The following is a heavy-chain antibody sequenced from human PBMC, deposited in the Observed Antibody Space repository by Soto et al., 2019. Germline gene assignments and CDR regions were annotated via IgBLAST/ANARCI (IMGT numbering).Heavy chain of an antibody. CDR3: ASNLVVPAAMRRSYYYYYGMDV. CDR2: IYYSGST. Sequence: SETLSLTCTVSGGSISSSSYYWGWIRQPPGKGLEWIGSIYYSGSTYYNPSLKSRVTISVDTSKNQFSLKLSSVTAADTAVYYCASNLVVPAAMRRSYYYYYGMDVWGQGPSVT. CDR1: GGSISSSSYY. V-gene: IGHV4-39*01. D-gene: IGHD2-2*01. J-gene: IGHJ6*02.